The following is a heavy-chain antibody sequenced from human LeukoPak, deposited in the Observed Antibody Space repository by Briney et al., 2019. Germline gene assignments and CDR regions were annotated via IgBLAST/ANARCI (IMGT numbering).Heavy chain of an antibody. J-gene: IGHJ6*02. D-gene: IGHD3-10*01. CDR2: ISSSGSTI. V-gene: IGHV3-11*01. CDR1: GFTFSDYY. Sequence: GGSLRLSCAASGFTFSDYYMSWIRQAPGKGLEWVSYISSSGSTIYHADSVKGRFTISRDNAKNSLYLQMNSLRAEDTAVYYCARDFVTMVRGVNHYYYGMDVWGQGTTVTVSS. CDR3: ARDFVTMVRGVNHYYYGMDV.